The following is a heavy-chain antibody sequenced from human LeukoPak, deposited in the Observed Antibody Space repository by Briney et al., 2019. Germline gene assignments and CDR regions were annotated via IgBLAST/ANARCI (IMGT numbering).Heavy chain of an antibody. CDR1: GGTFSSYA. V-gene: IGHV1-18*01. J-gene: IGHJ6*03. D-gene: IGHD1-26*01. CDR3: ARVPSPTRDRTPIVGASHYYYYMDV. Sequence: ASVKVSCKASGGTFSSYAISWVRQAPGQGLEWMGWISAYNGNTNYAQKLQGRVTMTTDTSTSTAYMELNSLRSEDTAVYYCARVPSPTRDRTPIVGASHYYYYMDVWGKGTTVTVSS. CDR2: ISAYNGNT.